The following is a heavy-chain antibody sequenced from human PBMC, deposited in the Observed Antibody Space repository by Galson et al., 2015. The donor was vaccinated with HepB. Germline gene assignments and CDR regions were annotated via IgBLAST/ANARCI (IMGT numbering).Heavy chain of an antibody. CDR2: IYGGDSET. D-gene: IGHD1-26*01. CDR3: AREGFIGGSVGPDPPYD. V-gene: IGHV5-51*03. J-gene: IGHJ4*02. Sequence: QSGAEVKKPGESLMISCKASGYIFTSYWIAWVRQKPGKGLEWMGVIYGGDSETKYSPSFQGRVIMSVDKSTDTAYLQWSSLQASATAIYYRAREGFIGGSVGPDPPYDWGQGTLVTVSS. CDR1: GYIFTSYW.